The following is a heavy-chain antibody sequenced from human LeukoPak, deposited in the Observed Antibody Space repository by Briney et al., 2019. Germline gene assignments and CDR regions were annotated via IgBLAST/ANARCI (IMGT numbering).Heavy chain of an antibody. Sequence: GGSLRLSCAASGFTFSSYGMHWVRQAPGKGLEWVAFIRYDGSNKYYADSVKGRFTISRDNSKNTLYLQMNSLRAEDTAVYYCAKIPRVVRGVITPDFGYYYMDVWGKGTTVTISS. CDR1: GFTFSSYG. CDR2: IRYDGSNK. CDR3: AKIPRVVRGVITPDFGYYYMDV. J-gene: IGHJ6*03. V-gene: IGHV3-30*02. D-gene: IGHD3-10*01.